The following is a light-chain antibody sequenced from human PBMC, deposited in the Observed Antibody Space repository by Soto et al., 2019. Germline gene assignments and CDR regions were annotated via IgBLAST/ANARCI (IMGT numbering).Light chain of an antibody. CDR3: TSSAGSNTYV. Sequence: QSALTQPPSASGSPGQSVTISCTGTKNDIGVYDFVSWYQHHPGKAPRLIIYEVVQRPSGVPDRFSGSKSGNTASLTVSGLHAADEADYCCTSSAGSNTYVFGSGTKVTVL. V-gene: IGLV2-8*01. CDR2: EVV. CDR1: KNDIGVYDF. J-gene: IGLJ1*01.